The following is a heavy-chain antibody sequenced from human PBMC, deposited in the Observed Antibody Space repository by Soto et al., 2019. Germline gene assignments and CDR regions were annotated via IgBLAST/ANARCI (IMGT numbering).Heavy chain of an antibody. CDR3: ARALADTAMVMVVSPYGMDV. J-gene: IGHJ6*02. Sequence: SEPLSLTCTVSGGSISSGGYYWSWIRQHPGKGLEWIGYIYYSGSTYYNPSLKSRVTISVDTSKNQFSLKLSSVTAADTAVYYCARALADTAMVMVVSPYGMDVWGQGTTVTVSS. CDR2: IYYSGST. CDR1: GGSISSGGYY. V-gene: IGHV4-31*03. D-gene: IGHD5-18*01.